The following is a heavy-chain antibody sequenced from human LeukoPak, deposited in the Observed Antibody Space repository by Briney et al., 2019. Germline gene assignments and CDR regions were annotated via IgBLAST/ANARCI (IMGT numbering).Heavy chain of an antibody. J-gene: IGHJ6*02. V-gene: IGHV4-4*07. CDR1: GGSISSYY. D-gene: IGHD3-3*01. CDR3: ARDPPNYDFWSGYNRFGMDV. Sequence: SETLSLTCTVSGGSISSYYWSWIRQPAGKGLEWIGRIYTSGSTNYNPSLKSRVTMSVDTSKNQFSLKLSSVTAADTAVYYCARDPPNYDFWSGYNRFGMDVWGQGTTVTVSS. CDR2: IYTSGST.